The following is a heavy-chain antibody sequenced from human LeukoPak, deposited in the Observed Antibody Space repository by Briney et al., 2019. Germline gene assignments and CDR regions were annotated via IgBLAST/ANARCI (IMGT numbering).Heavy chain of an antibody. CDR2: IYYTGNT. J-gene: IGHJ4*02. CDR3: ARAPDPFYGGNSVQFDY. D-gene: IGHD4-23*01. V-gene: IGHV4-59*01. CDR1: GGSLSGSF. Sequence: SETLSLTCTVSGGSLSGSFWSWIRQPPGKGLEWIGYIYYTGNTNYNPSLKSRVTISVDTSKNQFSLEMTSVTAADTAVYYCARAPDPFYGGNSVQFDYWGQGTLVTVSS.